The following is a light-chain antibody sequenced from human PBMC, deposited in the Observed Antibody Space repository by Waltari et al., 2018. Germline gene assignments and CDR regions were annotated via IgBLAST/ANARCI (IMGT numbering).Light chain of an antibody. CDR3: YSTDSRRYDRV. V-gene: IGLV3-10*01. CDR1: ALPKKY. J-gene: IGLJ2*01. CDR2: EDT. Sequence: SYELTQPPSASVSPGQTARITCPGDALPKKYAYWYQKKSGQPPVLVIDEDTKRPSGIPERISGSSSGTMATLTISGAQVEDDADYDWYSTDSRRYDRVFGGVTMLTVL.